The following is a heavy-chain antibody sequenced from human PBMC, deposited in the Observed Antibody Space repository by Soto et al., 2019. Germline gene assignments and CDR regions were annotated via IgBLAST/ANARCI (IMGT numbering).Heavy chain of an antibody. CDR3: ARYKATRLPDYFDY. V-gene: IGHV4-59*01. CDR2: IYYSGST. Sequence: PSETLSLTCTVSGGSISSYYWSWIRQPPGKGLEWIGYIYYSGSTNYNPSLRSRVTISVDTSKNQFSLKLSSVTAADTAVYYCARYKATRLPDYFDYWGQGTLVTVSS. D-gene: IGHD1-1*01. J-gene: IGHJ4*02. CDR1: GGSISSYY.